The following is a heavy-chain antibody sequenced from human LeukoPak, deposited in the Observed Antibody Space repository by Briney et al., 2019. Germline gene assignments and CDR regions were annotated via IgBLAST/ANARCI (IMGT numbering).Heavy chain of an antibody. CDR1: GGSISSGGYY. Sequence: KPSQTLSLTCAVSGGSISSGGYYWSWIRQPPGKGLEWIGEINHSGSTNYNPSLKSRVTISVDTSKNQFSLKLSSVTAADTAVYYCARVAPDSSGSITTFDYWGQGTLVTVCS. J-gene: IGHJ4*02. CDR3: ARVAPDSSGSITTFDY. CDR2: INHSGST. V-gene: IGHV4-30-2*01. D-gene: IGHD3-22*01.